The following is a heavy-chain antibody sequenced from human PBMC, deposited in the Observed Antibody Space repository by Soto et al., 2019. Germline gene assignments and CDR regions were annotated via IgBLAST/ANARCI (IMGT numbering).Heavy chain of an antibody. Sequence: SETLSLTCTVSGGSISSYYWSWIRQPPGKGLEWIGYIYYSGSTNYNPSLKSRVTISVDTSKNQFPLKLSSVTAAVTAVYYCARDLNSGSLYYYGMDVWGQGTTVTVSS. J-gene: IGHJ6*02. D-gene: IGHD1-26*01. CDR3: ARDLNSGSLYYYGMDV. V-gene: IGHV4-59*01. CDR1: GGSISSYY. CDR2: IYYSGST.